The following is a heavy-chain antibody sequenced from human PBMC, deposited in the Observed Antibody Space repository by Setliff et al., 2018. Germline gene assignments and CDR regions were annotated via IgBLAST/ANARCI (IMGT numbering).Heavy chain of an antibody. V-gene: IGHV4-39*01. CDR3: ARGSIRGDFAYGLGHFDY. Sequence: SETLSLTCTVSGGSISSSSYYWGWLRQPPGKGLEWIGSIYYSGSTYYNPSLKSRVTISVDTSKNQFSLKLTSVTATDTAVYYCARGSIRGDFAYGLGHFDYWGLGTLVTVSS. D-gene: IGHD3-10*01. CDR1: GGSISSSSYY. J-gene: IGHJ4*02. CDR2: IYYSGST.